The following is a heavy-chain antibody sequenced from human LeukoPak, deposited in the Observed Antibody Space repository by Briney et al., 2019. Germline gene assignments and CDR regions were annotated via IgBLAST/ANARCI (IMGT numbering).Heavy chain of an antibody. J-gene: IGHJ5*02. D-gene: IGHD3-10*01. CDR2: IYTSGST. Sequence: SETLSLTCTVSGGSISSYYWSWIRQPAGKGLEGIGRIYTSGSTNYNPSLTSRVTMSVDTSKNQFSLKLTSVTAADTAVYFCARGGYYGSGNDFRFDPWGQGTLVTVSS. V-gene: IGHV4-4*07. CDR3: ARGGYYGSGNDFRFDP. CDR1: GGSISSYY.